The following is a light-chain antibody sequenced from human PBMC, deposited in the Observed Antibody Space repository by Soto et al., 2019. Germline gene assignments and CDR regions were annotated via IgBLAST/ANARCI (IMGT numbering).Light chain of an antibody. V-gene: IGLV2-14*01. CDR2: EVA. Sequence: QSVLTQPASVSGSPGQSITISCTGTSSDIGGYNYVSWYQQHPGKAPKLMVYEVANRPSGVSGRFSGSRSGNTASLTISGLQPEDEADYYCASYKIKKSWVFGGGTKVTVL. CDR1: SSDIGGYNY. CDR3: ASYKIKKSWV. J-gene: IGLJ3*02.